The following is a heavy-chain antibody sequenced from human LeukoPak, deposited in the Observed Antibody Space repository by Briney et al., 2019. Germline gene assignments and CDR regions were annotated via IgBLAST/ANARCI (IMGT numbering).Heavy chain of an antibody. J-gene: IGHJ4*02. V-gene: IGHV3-23*01. Sequence: GGSLRLSCAASGFTFSSYAMSWVRQAPGKGLEGVSAISGSGGSTYYADSVKGRFTISRDNSKNTLYLQMNSLRAEDTAVYYCAKGYSSGWYGNFDYWGQGTLVTVSS. D-gene: IGHD6-19*01. CDR1: GFTFSSYA. CDR2: ISGSGGST. CDR3: AKGYSSGWYGNFDY.